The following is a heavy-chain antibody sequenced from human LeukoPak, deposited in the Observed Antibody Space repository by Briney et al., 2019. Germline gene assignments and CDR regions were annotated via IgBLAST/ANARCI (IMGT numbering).Heavy chain of an antibody. Sequence: GGSLRLSCAASGVTFSAYGMHWVRQAPGKGLEWVAVIWYDGNNKYYADSVKGRFTISRDNSKNTLYLQMNSLRAEDTAVYYCARDGGDTVTSPFDYWGQGTLVTVSS. CDR2: IWYDGNNK. D-gene: IGHD4-17*01. J-gene: IGHJ4*02. CDR1: GVTFSAYG. V-gene: IGHV3-33*01. CDR3: ARDGGDTVTSPFDY.